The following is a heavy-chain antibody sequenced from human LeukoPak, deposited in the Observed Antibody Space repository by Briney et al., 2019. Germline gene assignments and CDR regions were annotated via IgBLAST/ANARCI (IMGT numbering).Heavy chain of an antibody. CDR2: IKGDGSGT. CDR1: GSGFTFSEFW. CDR3: AREAYCGGPSCFAVNYMDV. J-gene: IGHJ6*03. D-gene: IGHD2-21*01. Sequence: GGSLRLSCVASGSGFTFSEFWMGRVRQAPGGRLEWVANIKGDGSGTYYVDSVKGRFTISRDNAKNSVYLQMNSLRADDTSLYRCAREAYCGGPSCFAVNYMDVWGKGTTVTVSS. V-gene: IGHV3-7*01.